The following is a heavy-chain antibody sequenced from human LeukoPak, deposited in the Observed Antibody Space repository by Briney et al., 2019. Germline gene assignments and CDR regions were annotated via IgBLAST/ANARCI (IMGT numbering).Heavy chain of an antibody. D-gene: IGHD3-10*01. Sequence: SQTLSLTCTVSGGSISSGSYYWSWIRRSAGKGLEWIGRIYTSGSTNYNPSFKSRVTISVDTSKNQFSLKLSSVTAADTAVYYCARGVYYYGSGIPNSFDYWGQGTLVTVSS. CDR3: ARGVYYYGSGIPNSFDY. J-gene: IGHJ4*02. V-gene: IGHV4-61*02. CDR1: GGSISSGSYY. CDR2: IYTSGST.